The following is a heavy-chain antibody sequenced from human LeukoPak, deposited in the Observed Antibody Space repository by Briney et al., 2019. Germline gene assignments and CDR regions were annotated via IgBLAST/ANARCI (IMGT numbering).Heavy chain of an antibody. J-gene: IGHJ4*02. Sequence: ASVKVSCKASGYTFTGYYMHWVRQAPGQGLEWMGRINPNSGGTNYAQKFQGRVTITADESTSTAYMELSSLRSEDTAVYYCASIPNVDQLEFDYWGQGTLVTVSS. CDR1: GYTFTGYY. V-gene: IGHV1-2*06. CDR2: INPNSGGT. CDR3: ASIPNVDQLEFDY. D-gene: IGHD2-21*01.